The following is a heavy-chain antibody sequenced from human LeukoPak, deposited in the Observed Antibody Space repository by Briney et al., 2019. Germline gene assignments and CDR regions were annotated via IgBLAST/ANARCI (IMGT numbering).Heavy chain of an antibody. Sequence: PGGSLRLSCAASGFTFSTYDMNWVRQAPGKGLEWVSYISSSSRTISYADSVKGRFTISRDNAKNSLYLQMNSLRAEDTAVYYCARLRYYAMDVWGPGTTVTASS. CDR3: ARLRYYAMDV. CDR2: ISSSSRTI. CDR1: GFTFSTYD. V-gene: IGHV3-48*01. J-gene: IGHJ6*02.